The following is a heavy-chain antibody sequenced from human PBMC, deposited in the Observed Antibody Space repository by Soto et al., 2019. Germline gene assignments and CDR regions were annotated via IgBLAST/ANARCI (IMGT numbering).Heavy chain of an antibody. V-gene: IGHV5-51*01. CDR2: IYPGDSDT. D-gene: IGHD3-22*01. CDR3: AASYYYDSRTKGSFDY. CDR1: GYSFTSYW. Sequence: GESLKISCKGSGYSFTSYWIGWVRQMPGKGLEWMGIIYPGDSDTRYSPSFQGQVTISADKSISTAYLQWSSLKASDAAMYYCAASYYYDSRTKGSFDYWGQGTLVTVSS. J-gene: IGHJ4*02.